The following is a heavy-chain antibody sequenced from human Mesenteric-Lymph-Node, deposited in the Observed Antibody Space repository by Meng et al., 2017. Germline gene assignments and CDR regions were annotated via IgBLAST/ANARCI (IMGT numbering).Heavy chain of an antibody. V-gene: IGHV1-69*05. CDR1: VGTFSSYG. CDR3: ARGRGYLVL. Sequence: SVKVSCKASVGTFSSYGISWVRQAPGQGLEWMGGIIPIFATANYAQNFQGRITITTDESTTTAYMELSSLRSEDTAVYYCARGRGYLVLWGQGTLVTVSS. D-gene: IGHD6-25*01. J-gene: IGHJ4*02. CDR2: IIPIFATA.